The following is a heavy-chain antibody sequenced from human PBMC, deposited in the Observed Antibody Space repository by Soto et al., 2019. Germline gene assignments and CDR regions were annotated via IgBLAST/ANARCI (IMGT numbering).Heavy chain of an antibody. CDR2: IFSGGDT. J-gene: IGHJ5*02. D-gene: IGHD1-26*01. Sequence: GGSLRLSCAASGFDVGANYMNWVRQAPGKGLEWVSVIFSGGDTYYSDSVKGRFTISRDTSKNTLYLQMNSLRAEDTAVYYCAKVTRPGGAGIWWFGPWGQGTQVTVSS. CDR1: GFDVGANY. CDR3: AKVTRPGGAGIWWFGP. V-gene: IGHV3-53*01.